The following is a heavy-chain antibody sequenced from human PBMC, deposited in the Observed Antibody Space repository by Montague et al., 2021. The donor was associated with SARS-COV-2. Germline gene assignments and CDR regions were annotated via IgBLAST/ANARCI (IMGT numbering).Heavy chain of an antibody. J-gene: IGHJ6*02. V-gene: IGHV3-20*04. CDR1: GFTFGNYS. Sequence: SLRLSCAASGFTFGNYSMSWVRQAPGKGLEWVSCISWNSSSTGYADSVKGRFTISRDNAKNSLYLQMNSLRAEDTALYYCARVLSGYSGYDHRLIDYYHGMDVWGQGTTVTVSS. CDR2: ISWNSSST. D-gene: IGHD5-12*01. CDR3: ARVLSGYSGYDHRLIDYYHGMDV.